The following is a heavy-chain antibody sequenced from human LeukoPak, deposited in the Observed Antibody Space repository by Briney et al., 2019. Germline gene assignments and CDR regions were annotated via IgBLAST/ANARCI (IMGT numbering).Heavy chain of an antibody. D-gene: IGHD2-15*01. J-gene: IGHJ4*02. CDR1: GGSISSSSYY. V-gene: IGHV4-39*01. CDR3: ARHSRHPYCSGGSCYSNYFDY. CDR2: IYYSGIT. Sequence: SGTLSLTCTVSGGSISSSSYYWGWIRQPPGKGLEWIGSIYYSGITYYNPSLKSRVTISVDTSKNQFSLKLSSVTAADTAVYYCARHSRHPYCSGGSCYSNYFDYWGQGTLVTVSS.